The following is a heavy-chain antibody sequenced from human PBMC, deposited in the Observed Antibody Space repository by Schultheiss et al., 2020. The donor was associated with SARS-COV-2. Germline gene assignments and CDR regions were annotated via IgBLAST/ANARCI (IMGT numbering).Heavy chain of an antibody. CDR3: ARGGSHIDY. CDR2: IYYSGST. D-gene: IGHD3-16*01. J-gene: IGHJ4*02. CDR1: GGSVSSGVYY. V-gene: IGHV4-61*08. Sequence: SETLSLTCTVSGGSVSSGVYYWSWIRQPPGKGLEWIGYIYYSGSTNYNPSLKSRVTISVDTSRNQFSLKLNSVTAADTAVYYCARGGSHIDYWGQGTLVTVSS.